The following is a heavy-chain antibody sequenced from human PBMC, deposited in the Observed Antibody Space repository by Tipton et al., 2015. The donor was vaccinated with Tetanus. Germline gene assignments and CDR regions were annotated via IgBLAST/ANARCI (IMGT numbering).Heavy chain of an antibody. V-gene: IGHV4-30-2*01. J-gene: IGHJ6*02. CDR2: NYYSGTT. CDR3: ARTPDYYYGMDV. Sequence: SLTCDVSGASISSAAWTWIRQPSGKGLEWIGENYYSGTTNYNPSLKSRVTISTDKSKNQVSLRLNSVTAADTAVYFCARTPDYYYGMDVWGQGTTVTVSS. CDR1: GASISSAA.